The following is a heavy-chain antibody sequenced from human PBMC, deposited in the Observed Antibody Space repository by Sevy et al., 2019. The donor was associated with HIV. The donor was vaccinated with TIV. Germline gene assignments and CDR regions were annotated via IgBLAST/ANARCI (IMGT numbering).Heavy chain of an antibody. J-gene: IGHJ4*02. CDR3: ARDEVQYYYDSSGYPDY. CDR1: GFTFSSYW. Sequence: GGSLRLSCAASGFTFSSYWMSWVRQAPGKGLEWVANIKQDGSEKYYVDSVKGRFTISRDNAKNSLYLQMNSLRAEDTAVYYCARDEVQYYYDSSGYPDYWGQGTLVTVS. CDR2: IKQDGSEK. D-gene: IGHD3-22*01. V-gene: IGHV3-7*01.